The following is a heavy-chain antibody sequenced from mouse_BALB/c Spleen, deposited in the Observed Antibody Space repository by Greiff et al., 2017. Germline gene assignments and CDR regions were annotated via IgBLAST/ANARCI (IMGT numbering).Heavy chain of an antibody. CDR3: ARSSGKGYFDV. V-gene: IGHV1-54*01. Sequence: VQGVESGAELVRPGTSVKVSCKASGYAFTNYLIEWVKQRPGQGLEWIGVINPGSGGTNYNEKFKGKATLTADKSSSTAYMQLSSLTSDDSAVYFCARSSGKGYFDVWGAGTTVTVSS. CDR1: GYAFTNYL. J-gene: IGHJ1*01. CDR2: INPGSGGT. D-gene: IGHD1-3*01.